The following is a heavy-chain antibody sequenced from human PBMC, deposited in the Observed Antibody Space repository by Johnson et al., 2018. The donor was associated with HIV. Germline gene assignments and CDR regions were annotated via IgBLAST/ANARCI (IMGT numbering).Heavy chain of an antibody. CDR3: ARLRGYSGYDSFDI. CDR2: INWNGGST. CDR1: GFTFDDYT. J-gene: IGHJ3*02. D-gene: IGHD5-12*01. Sequence: VQLVESGGVVVQPGGSLRLSCAASGFTFDDYTMHWVRQAPGKGLEWVSGINWNGGSTGYADSVKGRFTISRDNAKNSLYLQMNSLRAEDTALYYCARLRGYSGYDSFDIWGQGTMVTVSS. V-gene: IGHV3-20*04.